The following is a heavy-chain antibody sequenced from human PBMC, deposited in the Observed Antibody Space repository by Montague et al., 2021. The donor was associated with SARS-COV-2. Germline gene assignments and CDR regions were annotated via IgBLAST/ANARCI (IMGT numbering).Heavy chain of an antibody. J-gene: IGHJ6*02. CDR1: GFTFSSYW. D-gene: IGHD3-22*01. CDR2: IKQDGSEK. V-gene: IGHV3-7*01. CDR3: ARWGGTHYYDSSGYYYDYYYYGMDV. Sequence: SLRLSCEASGFTFSSYWMSRVRQAPGKGLEWVANIKQDGSEKNYXDSXKGRFTSSRDNAKKSLYLQMNSLRAEDTAVYYCARWGGTHYYDSSGYYYDYYYYGMDVWGQGTTVTVSS.